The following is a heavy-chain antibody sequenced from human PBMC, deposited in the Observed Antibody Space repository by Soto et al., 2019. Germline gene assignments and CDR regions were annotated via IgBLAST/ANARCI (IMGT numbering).Heavy chain of an antibody. CDR2: IWYDGSNK. CDR1: GFTFSSYG. Sequence: PGGSLRLSCAASGFTFSSYGMHWVRQAPGKGLEWVAVIWYDGSNKYYADSVKGRFTISRDNSKNTLYLQMNSLRAEDTAVYYCAGVIADVIYYYYVMDVWGQGTTVTVSS. J-gene: IGHJ6*02. D-gene: IGHD6-13*01. CDR3: AGVIADVIYYYYVMDV. V-gene: IGHV3-33*01.